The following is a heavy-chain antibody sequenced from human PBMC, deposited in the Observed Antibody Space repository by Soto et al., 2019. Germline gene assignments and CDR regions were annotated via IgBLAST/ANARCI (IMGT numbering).Heavy chain of an antibody. D-gene: IGHD3-16*01. CDR3: ARDLGGPDY. CDR2: INNDGSST. Sequence: GGSLRLSCAASGFTLNNYWMHWVREAPGKGLVWVSRINNDGSSTAYADPVKGRFTISRDNAKNTLYLQMNSLRAEDTAICYCARDLGGPDYWGQGTLVTVSS. J-gene: IGHJ4*02. CDR1: GFTLNNYW. V-gene: IGHV3-74*01.